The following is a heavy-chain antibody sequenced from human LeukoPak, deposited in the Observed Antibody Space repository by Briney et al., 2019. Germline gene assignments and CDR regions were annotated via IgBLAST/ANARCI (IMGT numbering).Heavy chain of an antibody. V-gene: IGHV3-64*01. CDR1: GFTFSSYA. CDR2: ISSNGGST. Sequence: GGSLRLSCAASGFTFSSYAMHWVRQAPGKGLEYVSAISSNGGSTYYANSVKGRFTISRDNSKNTLHLQMGSLRAEDMAVYYCARDSAVAAGYYYYYMGVWGKGTTVTVSS. CDR3: ARDSAVAAGYYYYYMGV. J-gene: IGHJ6*03. D-gene: IGHD6-19*01.